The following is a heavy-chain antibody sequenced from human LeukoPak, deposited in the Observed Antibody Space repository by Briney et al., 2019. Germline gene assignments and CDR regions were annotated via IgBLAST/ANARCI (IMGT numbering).Heavy chain of an antibody. V-gene: IGHV4-34*01. CDR2: INHSGST. J-gene: IGHJ4*02. D-gene: IGHD3-9*01. CDR1: GGSISSGGYY. Sequence: PSETLSLTCAVSGGSISSGGYYWSWIRQSLGKGLEWIGEINHSGSTNYNPSLKSRVTISVDTSKNQFSLKLSSVTAADTAMYYCARKPHYDLLTGYYTIDYWGQGILVTVSS. CDR3: ARKPHYDLLTGYYTIDY.